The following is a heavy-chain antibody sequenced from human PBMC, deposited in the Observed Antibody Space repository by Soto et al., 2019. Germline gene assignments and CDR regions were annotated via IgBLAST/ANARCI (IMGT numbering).Heavy chain of an antibody. CDR1: GDSVTSHY. CDR3: ARVPGYYDSSGYYYYYYYRMDV. J-gene: IGHJ6*02. CDR2: MHYTGFS. V-gene: IGHV4-59*02. D-gene: IGHD3-22*01. Sequence: PSETLSLTCSFSGDSVTSHYLTWIRQSPEKGLEWIGYMHYTGFSHYNPSLKSRLTISVDKSKNQFTLKLSSVTAADTAVYYCARVPGYYDSSGYYYYYYYRMDVWGQGTTVTVSS.